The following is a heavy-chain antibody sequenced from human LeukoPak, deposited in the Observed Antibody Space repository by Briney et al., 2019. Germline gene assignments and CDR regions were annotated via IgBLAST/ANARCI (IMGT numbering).Heavy chain of an antibody. D-gene: IGHD3-9*01. V-gene: IGHV3-11*03. J-gene: IGHJ6*02. Sequence: GRFTISRDNAKNSLYLQMNTLRAEDTAMYYCASYDRSRGMDVWGQGTTVTVSS. CDR3: ASYDRSRGMDV.